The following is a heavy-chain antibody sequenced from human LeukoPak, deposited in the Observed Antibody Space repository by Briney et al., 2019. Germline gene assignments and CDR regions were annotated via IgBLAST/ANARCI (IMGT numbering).Heavy chain of an antibody. V-gene: IGHV3-23*01. CDR1: GFTFSSYA. J-gene: IGHJ4*02. D-gene: IGHD2-2*01. CDR2: ISGSGGST. CDR3: AKGVVVVPAAIDY. Sequence: LGGSLRLSCAASGFTFSSYAMSWVRQAPGKGLEWVSAISGSGGSTYYADSVKGRFTISRDNSKNTLYLQMNSLRAEDTAVYYCAKGVVVVPAAIDYWGQGTLVTVSS.